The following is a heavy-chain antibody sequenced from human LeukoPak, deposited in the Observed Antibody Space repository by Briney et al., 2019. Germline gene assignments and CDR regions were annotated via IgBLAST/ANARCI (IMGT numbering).Heavy chain of an antibody. CDR2: IWYDGSNK. Sequence: GGSLRLSCAASGFTVSSNYMSWVRQAPGKELEWVAVIWYDGSNKYYADSVKGRFTISRDNSKNTLYLQMNSLRAEDTAVYYCAREEVHYYDSSGYPWGSGMDVWGQGTTVTVSS. CDR3: AREEVHYYDSSGYPWGSGMDV. J-gene: IGHJ6*02. D-gene: IGHD3-22*01. V-gene: IGHV3-33*08. CDR1: GFTVSSNY.